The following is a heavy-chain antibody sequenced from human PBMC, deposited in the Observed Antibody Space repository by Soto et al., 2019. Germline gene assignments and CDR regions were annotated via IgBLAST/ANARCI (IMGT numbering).Heavy chain of an antibody. CDR1: GYTFTSYG. CDR3: ARESPQGVYDFWSGYHNLYYFDY. D-gene: IGHD3-3*01. V-gene: IGHV1-18*01. J-gene: IGHJ4*02. CDR2: ISAYNGNT. Sequence: ASVKVSCKASGYTFTSYGISWVRQAPGQGLEWMGWISAYNGNTNYAQKLQGRVTMTTDTSTSTAYMELRSLRSDDTAVYYCARESPQGVYDFWSGYHNLYYFDYWGQGTLVTVSS.